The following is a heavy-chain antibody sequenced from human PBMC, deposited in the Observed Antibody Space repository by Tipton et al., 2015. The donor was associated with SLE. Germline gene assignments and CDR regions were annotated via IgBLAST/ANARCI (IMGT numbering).Heavy chain of an antibody. CDR3: ARAKRSSPPWGYWFDP. V-gene: IGHV4-59*11. J-gene: IGHJ5*02. CDR2: IYNNGNT. Sequence: LRLSCTVSGASISSHYWNWIRQPPGKGLEWIGNIYNNGNTNYNPSLKSRVTISVDTSRNQFFLKLSSVTAADTALYYCARAKRSSPPWGYWFDPWGQGTLATVSS. D-gene: IGHD7-27*01. CDR1: GASISSHY.